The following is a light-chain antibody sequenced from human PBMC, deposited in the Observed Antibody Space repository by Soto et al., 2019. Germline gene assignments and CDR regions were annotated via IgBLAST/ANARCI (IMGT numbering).Light chain of an antibody. Sequence: EIVMTQSPATLSVSPGERATLSCRASQSVSSNLAWYQQKPGRAARLLIYGASTRATGIPARFSGSGSGTEFTLNISSLQSEDFAVYYWQQYNNWPPHTFGQGTKLEIK. V-gene: IGKV3-15*01. CDR3: QQYNNWPPHT. CDR1: QSVSSN. CDR2: GAS. J-gene: IGKJ2*01.